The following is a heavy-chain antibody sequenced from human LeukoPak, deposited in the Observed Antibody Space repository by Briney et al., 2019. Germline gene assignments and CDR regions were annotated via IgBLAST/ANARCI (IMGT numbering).Heavy chain of an antibody. V-gene: IGHV3-23*01. J-gene: IGHJ4*02. CDR1: GFTFSNYA. Sequence: GGSLRLSCAASGFTFSNYAMRWVRQAPGKGLEWVSGISGSGDSTYYADSVKGRFTISRDNSKNTLYLQMNSLRAEDTAVYYCAREQFRSGGKENDYWGQGTLVTVSS. D-gene: IGHD3-3*02. CDR3: AREQFRSGGKENDY. CDR2: ISGSGDST.